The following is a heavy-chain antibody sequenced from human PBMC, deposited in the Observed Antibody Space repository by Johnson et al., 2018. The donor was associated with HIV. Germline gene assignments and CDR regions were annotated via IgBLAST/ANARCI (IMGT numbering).Heavy chain of an antibody. CDR2: IWYDGSNK. CDR1: GFTFSSYG. J-gene: IGHJ3*02. V-gene: IGHV3-30*19. D-gene: IGHD6-6*01. CDR3: ARASVSSPRYSSSSDDAFDI. Sequence: QVQLVESGGGVVQPGRSLRLSCAASGFTFSSYGMHWVRQAPGKGLEWVAVIWYDGSNKYHADSVKGRFTISRDSSKNTLYLEMNTLRAEDTAVYYCARASVSSPRYSSSSDDAFDIWGQGTMVTVSS.